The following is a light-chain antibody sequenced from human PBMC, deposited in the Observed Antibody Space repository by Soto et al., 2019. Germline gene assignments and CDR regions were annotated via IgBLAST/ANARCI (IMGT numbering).Light chain of an antibody. CDR3: QQYNNWPPIT. V-gene: IGKV3-15*01. CDR1: PSVTNY. CDR2: GAS. Sequence: IILTQSPATLSLSPGERATLSCRPSPSVTNYLAWYQQRPGQAPRLLIYGASTRATGIPARFSGSGSGTEFTLTISSLQSEDFAVYYCQQYNNWPPITFGQGTRLEIK. J-gene: IGKJ5*01.